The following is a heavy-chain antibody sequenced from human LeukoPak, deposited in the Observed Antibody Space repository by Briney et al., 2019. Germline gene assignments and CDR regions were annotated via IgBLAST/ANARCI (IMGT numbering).Heavy chain of an antibody. CDR2: IWYDGSNK. V-gene: IGHV3-33*01. CDR3: ARRLERRISYYYYGMDV. CDR1: GFTFSSYG. D-gene: IGHD1-1*01. Sequence: GRSLRLSCAAPGFTFSSYGMHWVRQAPGKGLEWVAVIWYDGSNKYYADSVKGRFTISRDNSKNTLYLQMNSLRAEDTAVYYCARRLERRISYYYYGMDVWGKGTTVTVSS. J-gene: IGHJ6*04.